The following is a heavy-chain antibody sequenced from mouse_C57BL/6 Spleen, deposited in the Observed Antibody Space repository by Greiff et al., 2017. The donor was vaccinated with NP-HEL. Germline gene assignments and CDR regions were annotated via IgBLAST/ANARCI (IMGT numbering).Heavy chain of an antibody. J-gene: IGHJ2*01. CDR1: GYTFTDYE. Sequence: VKLMESGAELVRPGASVTLSCKASGYTFTDYEMHWVKQTPVHGLEWIGAIDPETGGTAYNQKFKGKAILTADKSSSTAYMELRSLTSEDSAVYYCTRSGFGDYWGQGTTLTVSS. V-gene: IGHV1-15*01. CDR3: TRSGFGDY. D-gene: IGHD3-2*02. CDR2: IDPETGGT.